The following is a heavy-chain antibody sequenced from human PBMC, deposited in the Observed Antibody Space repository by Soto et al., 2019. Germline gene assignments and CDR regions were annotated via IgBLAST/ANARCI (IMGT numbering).Heavy chain of an antibody. CDR2: INPSGDT. Sequence: QVQLVQSGAEVKKPGASVKISCKASGDTFTSYYMHWVRQAPGQGLEWMGIINPSGDTSYAQKFQGRVTMTRDTSTSTVYMELSSLRSEDTAVYYCARVYCSGGVCYGLDYWGQGTLGTVSS. J-gene: IGHJ4*02. D-gene: IGHD2-15*01. CDR3: ARVYCSGGVCYGLDY. CDR1: GDTFTSYY. V-gene: IGHV1-46*01.